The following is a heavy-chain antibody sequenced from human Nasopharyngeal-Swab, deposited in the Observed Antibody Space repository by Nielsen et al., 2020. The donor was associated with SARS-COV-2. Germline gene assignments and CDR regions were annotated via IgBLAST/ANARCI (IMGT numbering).Heavy chain of an antibody. CDR2: MNPNSGNT. V-gene: IGHV1-8*01. J-gene: IGHJ6*03. CDR3: ARLSNYDFWSGYYAYMDV. CDR1: GYTFTSYD. D-gene: IGHD3-3*01. Sequence: GSVKVSCKASGYTFTSYDINWVRQATGQGLEWMGWMNPNSGNTGYAQKFQGIVTMTRNTSISTAYMELISLRSEDTAVYYCARLSNYDFWSGYYAYMDVWGKGTTVTVSS.